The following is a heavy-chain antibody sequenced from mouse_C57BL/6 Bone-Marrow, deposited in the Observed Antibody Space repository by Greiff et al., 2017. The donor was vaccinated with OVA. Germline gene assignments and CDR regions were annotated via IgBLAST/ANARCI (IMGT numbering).Heavy chain of an antibody. CDR3: TRGLLRDYFDY. D-gene: IGHD6-1*01. J-gene: IGHJ2*01. CDR1: GYTFTSYW. Sequence: VQLQQSGTVLARPGASVKMSCKTSGYTFTSYWMHWVKQRPGQGLEWIGAIYPGNSDTSYNQKFKGKAKLTAVTSASPAYMELSSLTNEDSAVYYCTRGLLRDYFDYWGQGTTLTVSS. V-gene: IGHV1-5*01. CDR2: IYPGNSDT.